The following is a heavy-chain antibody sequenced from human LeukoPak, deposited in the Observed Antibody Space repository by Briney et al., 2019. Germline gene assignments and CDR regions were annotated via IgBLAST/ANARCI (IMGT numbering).Heavy chain of an antibody. J-gene: IGHJ5*02. Sequence: SETLSLTCTVSGGSISSYYWSWIRQPAGKGLEWIGRIYTSGSTNYNPSLKSRVTMSVDTSKNQFSLKLSSVTAADTAVYYCARDGSGSYYNRNWFDPWGQGTLVTASS. CDR3: ARDGSGSYYNRNWFDP. V-gene: IGHV4-4*07. CDR2: IYTSGST. D-gene: IGHD3-10*01. CDR1: GGSISSYY.